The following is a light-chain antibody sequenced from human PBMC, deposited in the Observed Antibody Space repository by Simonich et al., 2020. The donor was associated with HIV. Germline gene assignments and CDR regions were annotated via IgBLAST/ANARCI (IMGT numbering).Light chain of an antibody. CDR3: QQYRNWPPT. CDR2: NVS. V-gene: IGKV2-24*01. J-gene: IGKJ4*01. CDR1: QSLVHSDGNTY. Sequence: DIVMTQTPLSSPVTLGQPASIPFRSSQSLVHSDGNTYLSWLQQRPGQPPRLLIYNVSTRFSGIPARFSGSGSGTEFTLTISSLQSEDFAVYYCQQYRNWPPTFGGGTKVEI.